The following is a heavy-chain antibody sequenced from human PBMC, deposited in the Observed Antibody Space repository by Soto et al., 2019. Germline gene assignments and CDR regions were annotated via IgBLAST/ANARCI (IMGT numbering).Heavy chain of an antibody. V-gene: IGHV1-3*01. Sequence: QAQLVQSGAEMKKPGASVKVSCKATGYTFSAYTMNWVRQAPGQSLEWMGWINAGSGNTKYSQNSQGRVSITRDPSASTVYMELTGRTSEDTAVNYCARDTEKLGPRANDPLDIWGKGQWSPSLQ. J-gene: IGHJ3*02. CDR1: GYTFSAYT. CDR2: INAGSGNT. CDR3: ARDTEKLGPRANDPLDI. D-gene: IGHD3-3*02.